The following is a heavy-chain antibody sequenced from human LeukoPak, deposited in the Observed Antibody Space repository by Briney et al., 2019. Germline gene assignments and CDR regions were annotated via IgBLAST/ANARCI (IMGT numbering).Heavy chain of an antibody. V-gene: IGHV3-30*03. CDR1: GFAFSTYG. D-gene: IGHD2-15*01. CDR3: AGGLLGCSGGSCYPTDY. J-gene: IGHJ4*02. CDR2: ISDDGNNK. Sequence: PGGSLRLSCAASGFAFSTYGMHWVRQAPGKGLEWVAVISDDGNNKYYVDSVKGRFTISRDNPQNTLYLQMDSLRAEDTAMYYCAGGLLGCSGGSCYPTDYWGQGTLVTVSS.